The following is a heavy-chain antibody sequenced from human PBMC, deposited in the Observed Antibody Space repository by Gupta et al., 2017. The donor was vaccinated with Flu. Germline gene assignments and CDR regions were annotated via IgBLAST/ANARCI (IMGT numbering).Heavy chain of an antibody. J-gene: IGHJ5*02. CDR2: ISWNGGRT. V-gene: IGHV3-9*01. D-gene: IGHD2-15*01. CDR3: AKDVGSEVALAS. Sequence: AASGFTFDDYAMHWVRQAPGRGLEWVAGISWNGGRTGYAETVKGRFTVSRDNAKNSLYLQMNSLTTDDTALYYCAKDVGSEVALASWGQGTLVTVSS. CDR1: GFTFDDYA.